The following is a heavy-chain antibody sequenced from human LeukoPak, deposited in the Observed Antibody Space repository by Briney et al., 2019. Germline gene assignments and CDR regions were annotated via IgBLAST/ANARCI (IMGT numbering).Heavy chain of an antibody. D-gene: IGHD5-18*01. Sequence: SETLSLTCTVSGGSISSSSYYWSWIRQPPGKGLEWIGEINHSGSTNYNPSLKSRVTISVDTSKNQFSLKLNSVTAADTAVYYCAKTWIQVEFDYWGQGTLVTVSS. J-gene: IGHJ4*02. CDR3: AKTWIQVEFDY. CDR1: GGSISSSSYY. CDR2: INHSGST. V-gene: IGHV4-39*07.